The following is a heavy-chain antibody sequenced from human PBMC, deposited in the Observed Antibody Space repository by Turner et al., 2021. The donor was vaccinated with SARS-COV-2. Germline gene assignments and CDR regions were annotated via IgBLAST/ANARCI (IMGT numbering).Heavy chain of an antibody. CDR2: ISAYNGNT. V-gene: IGHV1-18*01. CDR3: ARDHVGGIVVVVAGTPLDY. D-gene: IGHD2-15*01. CDR1: GYTFTSYG. J-gene: IGHJ4*02. Sequence: QVQLVQFGAEVKKPGASVKVSCKASGYTFTSYGISWVRQAPGQGLEWMGWISAYNGNTNYAQKLQGRVTMTTDTSTSTAYMELRSLRSDDTAVYYCARDHVGGIVVVVAGTPLDYWGQGTLVTVSS.